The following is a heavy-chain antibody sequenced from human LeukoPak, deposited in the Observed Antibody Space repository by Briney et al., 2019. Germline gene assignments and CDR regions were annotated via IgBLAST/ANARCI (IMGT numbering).Heavy chain of an antibody. CDR2: IYDSGST. V-gene: IGHV4-38-2*01. CDR3: ARRDSGSYYGLDY. Sequence: SETLSLTCAVSGYSISSGYYWGWSRQPPGKGLEWIGSIYDSGSTYYNPSLKSRVTISVDTSKNQFSLKLSSVTAADTAVYYCARRDSGSYYGLDYWGQGTLVTVSS. D-gene: IGHD1-26*01. J-gene: IGHJ4*02. CDR1: GYSISSGYY.